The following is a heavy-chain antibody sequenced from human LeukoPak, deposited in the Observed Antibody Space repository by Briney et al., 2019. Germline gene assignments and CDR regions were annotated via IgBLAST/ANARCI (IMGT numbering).Heavy chain of an antibody. D-gene: IGHD2-21*02. Sequence: GASVKVSCKASGGTLSSYAISWVRQAPGQGLEWMGGIIPTFGTANYAQKFQGRVTITADESTSTAYMELSSLRSEDTAVYYCARHELPACGGDCYSHAFDIWGQGTMVTVSS. CDR2: IIPTFGTA. J-gene: IGHJ3*02. V-gene: IGHV1-69*13. CDR1: GGTLSSYA. CDR3: ARHELPACGGDCYSHAFDI.